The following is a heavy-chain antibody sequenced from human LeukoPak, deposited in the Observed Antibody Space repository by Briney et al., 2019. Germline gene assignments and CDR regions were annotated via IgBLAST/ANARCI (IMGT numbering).Heavy chain of an antibody. D-gene: IGHD2-21*02. CDR3: ARDTLGVTARAFDV. Sequence: SETLSLTCAVYGGSFSGYYWSWIRQPPGKGLEWIGEITHRGSTNYNPSLKSRVTISVDTSKNQFSLKLNSVTAADTAMYYCARDTLGVTARAFDVWGQGTMVTVSS. V-gene: IGHV4-34*01. J-gene: IGHJ3*01. CDR1: GGSFSGYY. CDR2: ITHRGST.